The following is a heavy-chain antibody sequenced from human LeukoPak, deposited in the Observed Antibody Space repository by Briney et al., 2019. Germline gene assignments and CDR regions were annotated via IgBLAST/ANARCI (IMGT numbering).Heavy chain of an antibody. J-gene: IGHJ3*02. Sequence: PGGSLRLSCTASGFTFSDYAMSWVRQAPGKGLEWVGFIRSKAYGGTTEYAASVKGRFTISRDDSKSIAYLQMNSLKTEDTAVYYCTRDGGYYDILTGYSDAFDIWGQGTMVTVSS. CDR2: IRSKAYGGTT. D-gene: IGHD3-9*01. CDR3: TRDGGYYDILTGYSDAFDI. CDR1: GFTFSDYA. V-gene: IGHV3-49*04.